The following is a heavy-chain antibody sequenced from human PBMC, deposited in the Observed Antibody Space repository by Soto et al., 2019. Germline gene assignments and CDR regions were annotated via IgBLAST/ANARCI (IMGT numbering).Heavy chain of an antibody. CDR2: MYYGGRT. CDR3: ARGTPSPLIVRSSRGPWFDP. CDR1: GGSIISYY. D-gene: IGHD2-15*01. J-gene: IGHJ5*02. Sequence: SETLSLTCTVSGGSIISYYWSWIRQPPGKGLEWIGYMYYGGRTNYNPSLKSRVTISVDTSKMQVSLKLSSVTAADTAVYFCARGTPSPLIVRSSRGPWFDPWGQGTLVSVSS. V-gene: IGHV4-59*08.